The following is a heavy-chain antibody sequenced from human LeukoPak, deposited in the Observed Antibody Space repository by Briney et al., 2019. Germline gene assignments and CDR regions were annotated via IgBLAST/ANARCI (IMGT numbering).Heavy chain of an antibody. Sequence: SETLSLTCAVYGGSFSGYYWSWIRQPPGKGLEWIGEINRSGSTNYNPSLKSRVTISVDTSKNQFSLKLSSVTAADTAVYYCARGAPAGMDVWGKGTTVTVSS. CDR3: ARGAPAGMDV. V-gene: IGHV4-34*01. CDR2: INRSGST. CDR1: GGSFSGYY. J-gene: IGHJ6*04.